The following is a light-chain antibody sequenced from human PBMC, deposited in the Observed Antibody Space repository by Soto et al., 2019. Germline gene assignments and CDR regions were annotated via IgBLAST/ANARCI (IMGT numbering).Light chain of an antibody. CDR1: SSNIGAGYD. Sequence: QSVLTQPPSVSRAPGQRVTISCTGSSSNIGAGYDVHWYQQLPGTAPKLLIYGNSNRPSGVPDRFSGSKSGTSASLAITGLQAEDEADYYCHSYDSSLSGNYVFGTGTKLTVL. CDR3: HSYDSSLSGNYV. J-gene: IGLJ1*01. V-gene: IGLV1-40*01. CDR2: GNS.